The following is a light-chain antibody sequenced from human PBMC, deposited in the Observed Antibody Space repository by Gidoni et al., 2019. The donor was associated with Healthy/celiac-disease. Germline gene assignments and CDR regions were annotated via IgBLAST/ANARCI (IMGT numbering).Light chain of an antibody. CDR1: QRVSSSY. Sequence: EIVLTQSPGTLSLSPGERATLSCRASQRVSSSYLAWYQQKPGQAPRLLIDGASSRATGIPDRFSGSGSGTDFTLTISRLEPEDVAVYYCQQYGSSPWTFGQGTKVEIK. J-gene: IGKJ1*01. CDR3: QQYGSSPWT. CDR2: GAS. V-gene: IGKV3-20*01.